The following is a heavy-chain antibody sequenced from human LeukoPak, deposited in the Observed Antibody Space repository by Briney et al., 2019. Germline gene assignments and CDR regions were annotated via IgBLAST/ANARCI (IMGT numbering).Heavy chain of an antibody. Sequence: GGSLRLSCAASGFTFSSYAMIWVRQAPGKGLEWVSAITGSGATTYSADSVRGRFTISRDNPKNTLYLQMNSLRAEDTAVYYCARDRHYGDYSFYFDYWGQGTLVTVSS. V-gene: IGHV3-23*01. CDR2: ITGSGATT. J-gene: IGHJ4*02. CDR1: GFTFSSYA. CDR3: ARDRHYGDYSFYFDY. D-gene: IGHD4-17*01.